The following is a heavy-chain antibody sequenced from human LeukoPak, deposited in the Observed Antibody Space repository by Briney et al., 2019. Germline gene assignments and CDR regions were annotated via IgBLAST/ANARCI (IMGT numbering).Heavy chain of an antibody. J-gene: IGHJ3*02. V-gene: IGHV3-23*01. CDR3: TTDSCSGGSCYSDAFDI. CDR1: GFTFSSYA. Sequence: PGGSLRLSCAASGFTFSSYAMSWVRQAPGKGLEWVSASGSGGSTYYADSVKGRFTISRDDSKNTLYLQMNSLKTEDTAVYYCTTDSCSGGSCYSDAFDIWGQGTMVTVSS. CDR2: SGSGGST. D-gene: IGHD2-15*01.